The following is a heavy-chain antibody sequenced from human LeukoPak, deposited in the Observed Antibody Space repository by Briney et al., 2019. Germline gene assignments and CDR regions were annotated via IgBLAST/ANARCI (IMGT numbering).Heavy chain of an antibody. CDR1: GGSISSYY. CDR3: ARDRAWFGELLSFAFDI. CDR2: IYYSGST. Sequence: SETLSLTCTVSGGSISSYYWSWIRQPPGKGLEWIGYIYYSGSTNYNPSLKSRVTISVDTSKNQFSLKLSSVTAADTAVYYCARDRAWFGELLSFAFDIWGQGTMVTVSS. J-gene: IGHJ3*02. D-gene: IGHD3-10*01. V-gene: IGHV4-59*12.